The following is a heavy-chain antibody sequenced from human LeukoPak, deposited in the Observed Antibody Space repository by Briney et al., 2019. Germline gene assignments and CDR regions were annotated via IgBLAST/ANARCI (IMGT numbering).Heavy chain of an antibody. CDR3: ARDFPTAGGIFDY. J-gene: IGHJ4*02. CDR2: IKPNSGGT. D-gene: IGHD4-23*01. Sequence: ASVKVSCKASGYTFTGYYMHWVRQAPGQGLEWMGWIKPNSGGTNYAQKFQGRVTMTRDTSISTAYMELSRLRSDDTAVYYCARDFPTAGGIFDYWGQGTLVTVSS. V-gene: IGHV1-2*02. CDR1: GYTFTGYY.